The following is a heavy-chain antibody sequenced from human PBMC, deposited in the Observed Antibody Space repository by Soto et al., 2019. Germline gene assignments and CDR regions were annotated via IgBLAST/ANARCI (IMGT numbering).Heavy chain of an antibody. CDR2: ISSSSSYI. Sequence: GGSLRLSCAASGFTFSSYSMNWVRQAPGKGLEWVSSISSSSSYIYYADSVKGRFTISRDNAKNSLYLQMNSLRAEDTAVYYCARDGSPRWYDILTGYHGAYDYWGQGTLVTVSS. V-gene: IGHV3-21*01. J-gene: IGHJ4*02. CDR3: ARDGSPRWYDILTGYHGAYDY. D-gene: IGHD3-9*01. CDR1: GFTFSSYS.